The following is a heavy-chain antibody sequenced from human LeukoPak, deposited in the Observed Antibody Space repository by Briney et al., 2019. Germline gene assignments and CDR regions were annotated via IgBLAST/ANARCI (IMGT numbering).Heavy chain of an antibody. J-gene: IGHJ4*02. CDR3: TTDENESTH. CDR2: IKSKTDGGTT. D-gene: IGHD2-2*01. CDR1: GFTFRNPW. Sequence: GGGPRLSLAASGFTFRNPWMSWVRQAPGKGVEWVGRIKSKTDGGTTDYAAPVKGRFTISRDDSKNTLYLQMNSLKTEDTAVYYCTTDENESTHWGQGTLVTVSS. V-gene: IGHV3-15*01.